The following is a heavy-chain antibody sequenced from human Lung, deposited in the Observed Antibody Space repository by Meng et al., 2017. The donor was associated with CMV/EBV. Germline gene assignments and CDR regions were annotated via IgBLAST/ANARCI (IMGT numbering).Heavy chain of an antibody. CDR2: INTITGDP. D-gene: IGHD6-13*01. CDR1: VYTFATSA. Sequence: KMVELGEQLKKPGASVKVHCKDSVYTFATSAMNGVRQAPGQGLEWMGWINTITGDPTYAQVFTGRFVFSLDTSVSTAYLQISSLKTDDTAVYYCARGSLEADEDPGWGQGTLVTVSS. J-gene: IGHJ4*02. V-gene: IGHV7-4-1*02. CDR3: ARGSLEADEDPG.